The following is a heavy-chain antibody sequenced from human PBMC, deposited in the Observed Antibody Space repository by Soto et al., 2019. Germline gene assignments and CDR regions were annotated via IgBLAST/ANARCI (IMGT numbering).Heavy chain of an antibody. D-gene: IGHD2-8*01. CDR2: ISVKNGNT. Sequence: PSVKVSCKASGYFFTTYGISWVRQAPGQGLEWMGYISVKNGNTNYAQKFQGRVTLTTDTSTTTAYMELRSLTSDDTAMYYCARNLATFGPGPNEFWGQGTLVTVS. CDR1: GYFFTTYG. V-gene: IGHV1-18*01. J-gene: IGHJ4*02. CDR3: ARNLATFGPGPNEF.